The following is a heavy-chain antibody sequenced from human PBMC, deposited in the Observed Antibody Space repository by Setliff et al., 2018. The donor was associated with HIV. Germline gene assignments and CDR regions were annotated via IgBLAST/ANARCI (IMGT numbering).Heavy chain of an antibody. CDR1: GGSILINGFY. CDR2: ISHSGRT. Sequence: SETLSLTCSVSGGSILINGFYWSWIRQHSGKGLEWIGEISHSGRTNYNPSLKSRVTISVDTSKNQFSLKLRSVTAVDTAVYYCARSALWFGEADWYFDLWGRGTLVTVSS. J-gene: IGHJ2*01. D-gene: IGHD3-10*01. V-gene: IGHV4-34*01. CDR3: ARSALWFGEADWYFDL.